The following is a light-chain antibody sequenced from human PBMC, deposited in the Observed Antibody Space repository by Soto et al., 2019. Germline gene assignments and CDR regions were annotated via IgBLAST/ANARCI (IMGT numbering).Light chain of an antibody. Sequence: EIVLTQSPGTLSLSPGERATLSCRASQSVSSSYLAWYQQKPGQAPRLLIYGASSRATGIPDRFSGSGSGTDFTLTISRLEPEDFAVYYCQQYGSSSPAFGGWTKVEIK. CDR2: GAS. CDR1: QSVSSSY. V-gene: IGKV3-20*01. J-gene: IGKJ4*01. CDR3: QQYGSSSPA.